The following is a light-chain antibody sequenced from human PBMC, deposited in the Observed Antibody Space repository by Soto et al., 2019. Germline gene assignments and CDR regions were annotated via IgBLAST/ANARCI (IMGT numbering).Light chain of an antibody. CDR3: SAYAGNNKLV. V-gene: IGLV2-8*01. CDR2: EVS. Sequence: QSALTQPPSASGSPGQSVTVSCTGTSSDVGAYKYVSWYQHQPDKAPKLMIYEVSKRPSGVPDRFSGSKSGNTASLTVSGLQAEDEADYYCSAYAGNNKLVFGGGTKLTVL. CDR1: SSDVGAYKY. J-gene: IGLJ2*01.